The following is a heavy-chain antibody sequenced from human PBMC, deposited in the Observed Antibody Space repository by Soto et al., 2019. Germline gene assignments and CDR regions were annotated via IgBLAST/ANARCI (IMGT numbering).Heavy chain of an antibody. CDR3: GRSLIIVVILIGLDY. D-gene: IGHD3-22*01. CDR2: ISYDGRNK. J-gene: IGHJ4*02. V-gene: IGHV3-30*04. CDR1: GFSFRSYA. Sequence: QVQLVESGGGVVQPGRSLRLSCGASGFSFRSYAMYWVRQAPGKGLEWVAAISYDGRNKYYEESVKGRFNISRDNSKNTLYLQMDSLRTDDTAMYYCGRSLIIVVILIGLDYWGEGTLVTVSS.